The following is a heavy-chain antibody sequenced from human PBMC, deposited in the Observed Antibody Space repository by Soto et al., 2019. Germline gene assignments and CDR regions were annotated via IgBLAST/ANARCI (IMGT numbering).Heavy chain of an antibody. CDR2: IYWDDEK. J-gene: IGHJ4*02. D-gene: IGHD3-10*01. CDR1: GVSLSTSGVC. CDR3: ANRAYFESGNQFDY. Sequence: QITLKESGPTLVKPTQTLTLTCTFSGVSLSTSGVCVGWIRQPPGKALEWLAIIYWDDEKRYSPSLKKRLTVTKDTYQNQVVLTMTNVDPVDTGTYYGANRAYFESGNQFDYWGQGTEVSVSS. V-gene: IGHV2-5*02.